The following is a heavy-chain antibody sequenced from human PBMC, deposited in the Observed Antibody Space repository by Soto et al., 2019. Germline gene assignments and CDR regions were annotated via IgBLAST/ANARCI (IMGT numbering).Heavy chain of an antibody. D-gene: IGHD4-17*01. Sequence: SETLSLTCSVSGGSITSGTYYWSWIRQHPGKGLEWIGYIHYSGSTYYNPSLKSRVAISLDTSKNQFSLKLSSVTAADTAVYYCASDLGDSGAFHIWGQGTMVTV. CDR2: IHYSGST. V-gene: IGHV4-31*03. CDR1: GGSITSGTYY. J-gene: IGHJ3*02. CDR3: ASDLGDSGAFHI.